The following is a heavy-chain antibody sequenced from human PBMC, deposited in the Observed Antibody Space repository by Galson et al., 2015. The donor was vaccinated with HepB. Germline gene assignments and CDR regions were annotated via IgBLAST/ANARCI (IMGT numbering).Heavy chain of an antibody. CDR3: AKLAYCGGDCYSYFDY. J-gene: IGHJ4*02. CDR1: GFTFSSYA. CDR2: ISGSGGST. Sequence: SLRLSCAASGFTFSSYAMSWVRQAPGKGLEWVSAISGSGGSTYYADSAKGRFTISRDNSKNTLYLQMNVLRAEDTAVYYCAKLAYCGGDCYSYFDYWGQGTLVTVSS. D-gene: IGHD2-21*02. V-gene: IGHV3-23*01.